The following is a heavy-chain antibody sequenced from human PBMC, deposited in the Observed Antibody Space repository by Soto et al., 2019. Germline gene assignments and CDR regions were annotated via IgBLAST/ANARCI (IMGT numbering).Heavy chain of an antibody. J-gene: IGHJ4*02. CDR2: FDPEDGET. V-gene: IGHV1-24*01. CDR3: APGPRLPTIYDSSGYYYKV. CDR1: GYTLTELS. Sequence: ASVKVSCKVSGYTLTELSMHWVRQAPGKGLEWMGGFDPEDGETIYAQKFQGRVTMTEDTSTDTAYMELSSLRSEDTAVYYCAPGPRLPTIYDSSGYYYKVWGQGTLLTVSS. D-gene: IGHD3-22*01.